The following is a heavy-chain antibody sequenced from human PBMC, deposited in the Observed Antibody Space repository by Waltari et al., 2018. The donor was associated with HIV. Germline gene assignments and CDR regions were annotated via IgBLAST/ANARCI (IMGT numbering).Heavy chain of an antibody. CDR1: GGSFSGSY. Sequence: QVQLQQWGAGLLKPSETLSLTCAVHGGSFSGSYWSWLRQPPGKGLEWIGEINHSGSTNYNPSLKSRVTISVDTSKNQFSLKLSSVTAADTAVYYCARWDTAMAVPFDYWGQGTLVTVSS. CDR2: INHSGST. CDR3: ARWDTAMAVPFDY. D-gene: IGHD5-18*01. J-gene: IGHJ4*02. V-gene: IGHV4-34*01.